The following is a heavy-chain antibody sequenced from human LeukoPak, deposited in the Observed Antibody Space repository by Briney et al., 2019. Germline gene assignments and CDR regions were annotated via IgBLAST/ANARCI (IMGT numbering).Heavy chain of an antibody. CDR3: ARHTVVTPIGPYYYYGMDV. V-gene: IGHV4-34*01. Sequence: SETLSLTCAVYGGSFSGYYWSWIRQPPGKGLEWIGEIDHSGSTNYNPSLKSRVTISVDTSKNQFSLKLSSVTAADTAVYYCARHTVVTPIGPYYYYGMDVWGQGTTVTVSS. D-gene: IGHD4-23*01. CDR2: IDHSGST. CDR1: GGSFSGYY. J-gene: IGHJ6*02.